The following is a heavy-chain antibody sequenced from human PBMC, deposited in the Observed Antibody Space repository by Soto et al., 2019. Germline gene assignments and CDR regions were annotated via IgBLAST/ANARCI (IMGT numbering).Heavy chain of an antibody. CDR1: GGSFSGYY. CDR2: INHSGST. J-gene: IGHJ6*02. Sequence: PSETLSLTCAVYGGSFSGYYWSWIRQPPGKGLEWIGEINHSGSTNYNPSLKSRVTISVDTSKNQFSLKLSSVTAADTAVYYCARGTRGLVAPQTAYYYYYGMDVWGQGTTVTVSS. V-gene: IGHV4-34*01. D-gene: IGHD5-12*01. CDR3: ARGTRGLVAPQTAYYYYYGMDV.